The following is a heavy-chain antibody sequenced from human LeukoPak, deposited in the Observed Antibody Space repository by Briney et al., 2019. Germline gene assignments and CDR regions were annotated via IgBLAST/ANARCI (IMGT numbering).Heavy chain of an antibody. D-gene: IGHD6-19*01. Sequence: GGSLRLSCAASGFTFSDYYMSWIRQAPGKGLEWVSYISSSGSTIYYADSVKGRFTISRDNAKNSLYLQMNSLRAEDTAVYYCARSPQLWLVGAYFDYWGQGTLVTVSS. CDR3: ARSPQLWLVGAYFDY. V-gene: IGHV3-11*01. CDR1: GFTFSDYY. CDR2: ISSSGSTI. J-gene: IGHJ4*02.